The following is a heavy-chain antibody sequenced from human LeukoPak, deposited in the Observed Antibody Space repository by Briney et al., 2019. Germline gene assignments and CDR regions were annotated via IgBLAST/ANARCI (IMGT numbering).Heavy chain of an antibody. V-gene: IGHV1-24*01. CDR2: FDPEDGAR. CDR1: GDTVTGFS. CDR3: ARVWDIVATIFDY. J-gene: IGHJ4*02. Sequence: GASVKVSCKVSGDTVTGFSIHWVRQAPGHGLEWMGGFDPEDGARIFAQKFQGRVTMTEDTSTDTAYMELRSLRSDDTAVYYCARVWDIVATIFDYWGQGTLVTVSS. D-gene: IGHD5-12*01.